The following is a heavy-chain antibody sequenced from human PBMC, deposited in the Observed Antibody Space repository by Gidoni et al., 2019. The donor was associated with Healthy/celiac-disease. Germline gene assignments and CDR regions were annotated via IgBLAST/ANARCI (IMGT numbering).Heavy chain of an antibody. CDR3: ARDNCSGGSRCPFDY. J-gene: IGHJ4*02. CDR1: GYTFTGYY. CDR2: INPNSGGT. D-gene: IGHD2-15*01. V-gene: IGHV1-2*02. Sequence: QVQLVQSGAEVKKPGASVKVSCKASGYTFTGYYMHWVRQAPGQGLEWMGWINPNSGGTNYAQKFQGRVTMTRDTSISTAYMELSRLRSDDTAVYYCARDNCSGGSRCPFDYWGQGTLVTVSS.